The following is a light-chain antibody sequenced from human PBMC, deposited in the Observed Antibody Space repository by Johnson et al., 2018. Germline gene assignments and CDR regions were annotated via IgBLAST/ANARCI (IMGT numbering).Light chain of an antibody. Sequence: QSVLTQPPSVSAAPGQKVTISCSGSSSNIGNNYVSWYQQLPGTAPKLLIYENNKRPSGIPDRFSGSKSGTSATLGITGLQTGDAAYHYCGTWDSSLSAGKVCGTGTKVTVL. CDR1: SSNIGNNY. CDR2: ENN. J-gene: IGLJ1*01. CDR3: GTWDSSLSAGKV. V-gene: IGLV1-51*02.